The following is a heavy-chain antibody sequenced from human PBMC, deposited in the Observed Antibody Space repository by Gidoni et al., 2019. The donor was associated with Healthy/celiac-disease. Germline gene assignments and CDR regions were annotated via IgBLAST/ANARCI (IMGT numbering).Heavy chain of an antibody. CDR2: INTNTGNP. CDR3: ARDGYCSSTSCYISNYDFWSGYSFDY. CDR1: GYTFTSYA. V-gene: IGHV7-4-1*02. Sequence: QVQLVQSGSELKKPGASVKVSCKASGYTFTSYAMNWVRQAPGQGLEWMGWINTNTGNPTYAQGFTGRFVFSLDTSVSTAYLQISSLKAEDTAVYYCARDGYCSSTSCYISNYDFWSGYSFDYWGQGTLVTVSS. D-gene: IGHD2-2*03. J-gene: IGHJ4*02.